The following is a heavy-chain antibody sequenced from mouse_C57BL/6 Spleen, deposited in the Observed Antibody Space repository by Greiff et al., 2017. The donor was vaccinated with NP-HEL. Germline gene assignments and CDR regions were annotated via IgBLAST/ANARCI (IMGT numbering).Heavy chain of an antibody. CDR2: IRLKSDNYAT. CDR1: GFTFSNYW. V-gene: IGHV6-3*01. D-gene: IGHD1-1*01. J-gene: IGHJ2*01. CDR3: TRYYGSRYYFDY. Sequence: EVMLVESGGGLVQPGGSMKLSCVASGFTFSNYWMNWVRQSPEKGLEWVAQIRLKSDNYATHYAESVKGRFTISRDDSKSSVYLQMNNLRAEDTGIYYCTRYYGSRYYFDYWGQGTTLTVSS.